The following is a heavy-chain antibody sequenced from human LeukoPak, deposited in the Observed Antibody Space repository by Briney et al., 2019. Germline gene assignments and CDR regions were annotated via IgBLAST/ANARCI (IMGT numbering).Heavy chain of an antibody. D-gene: IGHD6-6*01. CDR2: IYHSGST. V-gene: IGHV4-30-2*01. J-gene: IGHJ4*02. Sequence: SETLSLTCTVSGGSISSGGYYWSWIRQPPGKGLEWIGYIYHSGSTYYNPSLKSRVTISVDRSKNQFSLKLSSVTAADTAVYYCAGGVAARPVGYWGQGTLVTVSS. CDR3: AGGVAARPVGY. CDR1: GGSISSGGYY.